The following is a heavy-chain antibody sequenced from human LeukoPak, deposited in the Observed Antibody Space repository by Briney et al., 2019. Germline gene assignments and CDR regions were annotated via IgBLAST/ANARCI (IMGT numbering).Heavy chain of an antibody. Sequence: PSETLSLTCTVSGGSISSYYWSWIRQPPGKGLEWIGYIYYSGSTNYNPSLKSRVTISVDTSKNQFSLKLSSVTAADTAVYYCARIRATPRYFDYWGQGTLVTVSS. CDR1: GGSISSYY. J-gene: IGHJ4*02. V-gene: IGHV4-59*01. D-gene: IGHD5-12*01. CDR3: ARIRATPRYFDY. CDR2: IYYSGST.